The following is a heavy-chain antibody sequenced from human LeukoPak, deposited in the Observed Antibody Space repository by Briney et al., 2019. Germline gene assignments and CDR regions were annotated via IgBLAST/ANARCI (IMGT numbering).Heavy chain of an antibody. D-gene: IGHD5-24*01. J-gene: IGHJ4*02. V-gene: IGHV4-39*07. CDR3: ARVRYKRFDY. Sequence: SETLSLTCTVSGGSISSSSYYWGWIRQPPGKGLEWIGSIYYSGSTYYNPSLKSRVTISVDTSKNQFSLKLSSVTAADTAVYYCARVRYKRFDYWGQGTLVTVSS. CDR1: GGSISSSSYY. CDR2: IYYSGST.